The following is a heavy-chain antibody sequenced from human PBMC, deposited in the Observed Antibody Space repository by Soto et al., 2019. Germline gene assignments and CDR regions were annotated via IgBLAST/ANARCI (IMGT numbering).Heavy chain of an antibody. CDR2: ISNDGSNK. V-gene: IGHV3-30*03. CDR3: GGGHYFSDS. CDR1: GFTFSSYG. J-gene: IGHJ4*02. Sequence: QVQLVESGGGVVQPGRSLRLSCAASGFTFSSYGMHWVRQAPGKGLEWVALISNDGSNKYYVDSVKGRFTISRDNSKNTLYLQMNSLRAADTAVYYCGGGHYFSDSWGQGTLITVSS. D-gene: IGHD3-16*01.